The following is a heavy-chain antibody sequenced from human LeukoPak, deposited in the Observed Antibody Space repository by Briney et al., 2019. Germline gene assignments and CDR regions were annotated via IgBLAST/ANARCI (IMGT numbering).Heavy chain of an antibody. CDR1: GFTFSNYA. CDR2: ISGSGGST. D-gene: IGHD2-21*01. CDR3: AKDVAAGYYYYYGMDA. J-gene: IGHJ6*02. Sequence: GGSLRLSCAASGFTFSNYAMSWVRQAPGKGLEWVSAISGSGGSTYYADSVKGRFTISRDNSKNTLYLQMNSLRAEDTAVYYCAKDVAAGYYYYYGMDAWGQGTTVTVSS. V-gene: IGHV3-23*01.